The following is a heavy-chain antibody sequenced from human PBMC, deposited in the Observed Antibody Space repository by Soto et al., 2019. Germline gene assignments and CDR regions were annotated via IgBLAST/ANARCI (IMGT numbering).Heavy chain of an antibody. J-gene: IGHJ4*02. CDR2: ISYDGSNK. CDR1: GFTFSSYA. CDR3: ARGREPRVLRFLESLLLGDY. Sequence: GGSLRLSCAASGFTFSSYAMHWVRQAPGKGLEWVAVISYDGSNKYYADSVKGRFTISRDNSKNTLYLQMNSLRAEDTAVYYCARGREPRVLRFLESLLLGDYWGQGTLVTVSS. V-gene: IGHV3-30-3*01. D-gene: IGHD3-3*01.